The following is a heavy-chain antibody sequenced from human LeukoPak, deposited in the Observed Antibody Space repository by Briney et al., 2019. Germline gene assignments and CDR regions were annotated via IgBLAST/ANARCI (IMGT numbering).Heavy chain of an antibody. Sequence: GVSVKVSCKASGYTFIGYYLHWVRQAPGQGLEWMGWINPHNGDTNYAQKFQGRVTMTRDTSITTAYMELSRLKSDDTAVYYCATVRDIVVGGGPYYFDYWGQGTLVMVSS. D-gene: IGHD2-15*01. J-gene: IGHJ4*02. CDR3: ATVRDIVVGGGPYYFDY. CDR1: GYTFIGYY. CDR2: INPHNGDT. V-gene: IGHV1-2*02.